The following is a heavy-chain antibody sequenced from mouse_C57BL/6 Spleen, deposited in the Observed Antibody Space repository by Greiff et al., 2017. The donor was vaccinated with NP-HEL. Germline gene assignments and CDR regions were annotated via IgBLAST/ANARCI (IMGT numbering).Heavy chain of an antibody. V-gene: IGHV1-19*01. Sequence: VQLKESGPVLVKPGASVKMSCKASGYTFTDYYMNWVKQSHGKSLEWIGVINPYNGGTSYNQKFKGKATLTVDKSSSTAYMELNSLTSEDSAVYYCARLGLYDGYSLFAYWGQGTLVTVSA. J-gene: IGHJ3*01. CDR3: ARLGLYDGYSLFAY. D-gene: IGHD2-3*01. CDR2: INPYNGGT. CDR1: GYTFTDYY.